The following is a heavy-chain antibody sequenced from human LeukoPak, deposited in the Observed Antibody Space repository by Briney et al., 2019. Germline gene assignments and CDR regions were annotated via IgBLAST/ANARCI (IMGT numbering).Heavy chain of an antibody. Sequence: PGGSLRLSCAASGFTFSDYYMSWIRQAPGKGLEWVSYISSSGSTIYYADSVKGRFTISRDNAKNSLYLQMNSLRAEDTAVYYCARDTYRNLGYCSSTSCYARWFDPWGQGTLVTVSS. J-gene: IGHJ5*02. CDR3: ARDTYRNLGYCSSTSCYARWFDP. V-gene: IGHV3-11*04. CDR1: GFTFSDYY. CDR2: ISSSGSTI. D-gene: IGHD2-2*01.